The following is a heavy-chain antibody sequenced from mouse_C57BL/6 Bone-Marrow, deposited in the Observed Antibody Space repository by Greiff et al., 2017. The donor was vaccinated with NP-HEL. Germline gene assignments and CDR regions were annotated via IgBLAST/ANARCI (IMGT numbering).Heavy chain of an antibody. Sequence: QVQLQQSGAELARPGASVKLSCKASGYTFTSYGISWVKQRTGQGLEWIGWIYPGSGNTKYNEKFKGKATLTADTSSSTAYMQLSSLTSEDSAVYYCARYSSGYLYYFDYWGQGTTLTVSS. CDR2: IYPGSGNT. D-gene: IGHD3-2*02. V-gene: IGHV1-66*01. CDR1: GYTFTSYG. CDR3: ARYSSGYLYYFDY. J-gene: IGHJ2*01.